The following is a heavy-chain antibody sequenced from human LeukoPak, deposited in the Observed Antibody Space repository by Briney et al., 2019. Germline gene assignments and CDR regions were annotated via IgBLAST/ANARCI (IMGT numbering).Heavy chain of an antibody. CDR2: IWYDGSNK. J-gene: IGHJ4*02. Sequence: GRSLRLSCAASGFTFSSYGMHWVRQAPGKGLEWVAVIWYDGSNKYYADSVKGRFTISRDNSKNTLYLQMNSLRAEDTAVYYCAIGGWTVTTGASYFDYWGQGTLVTVSS. V-gene: IGHV3-33*01. D-gene: IGHD4-17*01. CDR1: GFTFSSYG. CDR3: AIGGWTVTTGASYFDY.